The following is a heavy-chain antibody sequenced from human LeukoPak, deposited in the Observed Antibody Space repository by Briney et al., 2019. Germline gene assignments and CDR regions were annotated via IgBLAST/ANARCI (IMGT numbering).Heavy chain of an antibody. CDR3: ARGLTEVGN. V-gene: IGHV3-33*01. J-gene: IGHJ4*02. Sequence: GGSLRLSCAASGFTFSSYGMHWVRQAPGKGLEWVAIIWHEGNNKYYADSVRGQFTISRDNSKNTLYLQMNILRAEDTAVYYCARGLTEVGNWGQGTLVTVSS. D-gene: IGHD1-14*01. CDR2: IWHEGNNK. CDR1: GFTFSSYG.